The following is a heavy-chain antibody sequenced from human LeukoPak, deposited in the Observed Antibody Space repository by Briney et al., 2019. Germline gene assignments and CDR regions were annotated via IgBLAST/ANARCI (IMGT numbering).Heavy chain of an antibody. CDR2: IIPIFGTA. CDR3: ARGVVTHYYYYYYMDV. CDR1: GGTFSSYA. Sequence: GASVKVSCKASGGTFSSYAISWVRQAPGQELEWMGGIIPIFGTANSAQKFQGRVTITADESTSTAYMELSSLRSEDTAMYYCARGVVTHYYYYYYMDVWGKGTTVTVSS. V-gene: IGHV1-69*13. D-gene: IGHD3-3*01. J-gene: IGHJ6*03.